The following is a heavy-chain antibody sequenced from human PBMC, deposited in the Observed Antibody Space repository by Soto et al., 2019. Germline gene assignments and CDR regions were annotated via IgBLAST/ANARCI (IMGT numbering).Heavy chain of an antibody. V-gene: IGHV4-31*03. J-gene: IGHJ4*02. CDR1: GGSISSGGYY. D-gene: IGHD6-13*01. CDR2: IYYSGST. Sequence: SETLSLTCTVSGGSISSGGYYWSRIRQHPGKGLEWIGYIYYSGSTYYNPSLKSRVTISVDTSKNQFSLKLSSVTAADTAVYYCARAPRGVAAAGSVDYWGQGTLVTVSS. CDR3: ARAPRGVAAAGSVDY.